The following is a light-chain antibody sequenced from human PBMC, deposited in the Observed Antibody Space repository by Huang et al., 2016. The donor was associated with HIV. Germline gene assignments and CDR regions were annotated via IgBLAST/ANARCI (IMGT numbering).Light chain of an antibody. Sequence: DIHMTQSPSSLPASVGDRVTITCRASQSVTSYLNWYQQRPGKAPNLLIYATSSLQGGVPSRFRGSGSGTHVTLTISSLQPEDFATYYCQQTHTTPWTFGRGTTVEMK. J-gene: IGKJ1*01. CDR1: QSVTSY. CDR2: ATS. V-gene: IGKV1-39*01. CDR3: QQTHTTPWT.